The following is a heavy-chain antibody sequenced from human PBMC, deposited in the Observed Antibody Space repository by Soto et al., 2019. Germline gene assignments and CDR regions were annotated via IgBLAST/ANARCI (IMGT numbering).Heavy chain of an antibody. CDR2: INHSGST. J-gene: IGHJ4*02. V-gene: IGHV4-34*01. CDR1: CGSFSGYY. CDR3: ARTEWYCSSISCYLYFEY. Sequence: PSETLSLTCAVYCGSFSGYYWSWIRQPPGKGLEWIGEINHSGSTNYDPSLKSRVTISVDTSKNQFSLKLSSVTAADTAVYYDARTEWYCSSISCYLYFEYWGQGQLGTVAS. D-gene: IGHD2-2*01.